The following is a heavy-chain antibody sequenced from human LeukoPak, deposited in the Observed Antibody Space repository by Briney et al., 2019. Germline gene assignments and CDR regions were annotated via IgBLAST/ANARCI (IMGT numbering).Heavy chain of an antibody. CDR2: LSGSGDIT. D-gene: IGHD6-19*01. Sequence: GGSLRLSCAASGFTFSNYAMSWVRQAPGKGLEWVSALSGSGDITYYADSVKGRFTISRDNSKNTLYLQMTSLRAEDTAVYYCARVGSGWLSVADWGQGTLVTVSS. J-gene: IGHJ4*02. CDR1: GFTFSNYA. CDR3: ARVGSGWLSVAD. V-gene: IGHV3-23*01.